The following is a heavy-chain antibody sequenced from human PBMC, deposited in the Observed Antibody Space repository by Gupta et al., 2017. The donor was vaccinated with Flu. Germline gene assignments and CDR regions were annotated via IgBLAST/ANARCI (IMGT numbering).Heavy chain of an antibody. Sequence: QVQLVESGGGVVQPGRSLRLSCAASGFTFSSYGMHWVRQAPGKGLEWVAVIWYDGSNKYYADSVKGRFTISRDNSKNTLYLQMNSLRAEDTAVYYCARASIVVVPVIPFDPWGQGTLVTVSS. J-gene: IGHJ5*02. D-gene: IGHD2-2*01. CDR1: GFTFSSYG. V-gene: IGHV3-33*01. CDR3: ARASIVVVPVIPFDP. CDR2: IWYDGSNK.